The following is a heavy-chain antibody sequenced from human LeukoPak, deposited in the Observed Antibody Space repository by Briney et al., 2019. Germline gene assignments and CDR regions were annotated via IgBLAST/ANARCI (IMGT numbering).Heavy chain of an antibody. Sequence: GGSLRLSCAASGFTFSSYSMNWVRQAPGKRLEWVSSISSSSSYIYYADSVKGRFTISRDNAKNSLYLQMNSLRAEDTAVYYCARVGATTVTTEKWGQGTLVTVSS. CDR1: GFTFSSYS. D-gene: IGHD4-17*01. V-gene: IGHV3-21*01. CDR3: ARVGATTVTTEK. J-gene: IGHJ4*02. CDR2: ISSSSSYI.